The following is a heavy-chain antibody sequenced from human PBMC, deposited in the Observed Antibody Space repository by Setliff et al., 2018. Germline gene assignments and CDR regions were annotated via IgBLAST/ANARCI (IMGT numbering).Heavy chain of an antibody. CDR1: GFTFTDYG. J-gene: IGHJ4*02. CDR2: INNYNFNT. CDR3: ARINFYVSSGYYYAPEL. Sequence: ASVKVSCKSSGFTFTDYGITWVRQVPGRGLEWMGWINNYNFNTQYAQKFQGRVTVTTDTSTTTAYMELRSLRADDTAVYYCARINFYVSSGYYYAPELWGQGTTVTVS. D-gene: IGHD3-22*01. V-gene: IGHV1-18*01.